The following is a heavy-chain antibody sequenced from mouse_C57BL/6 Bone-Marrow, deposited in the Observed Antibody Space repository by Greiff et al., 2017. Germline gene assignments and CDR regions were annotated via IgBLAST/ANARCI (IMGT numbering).Heavy chain of an antibody. Sequence: EVMLVESGGGLVKPGGSLKLSCAASGFTFSSYAMSWVRQTPEKRLEWVATISDGGSYTYYPDNVKGRFTISRDNAKNNLYLQMSHLKSEDTAMYYCARNWAWFAYWGQGTLVTGTA. J-gene: IGHJ3*01. CDR2: ISDGGSYT. CDR1: GFTFSSYA. CDR3: ARNWAWFAY. V-gene: IGHV5-4*03. D-gene: IGHD4-1*01.